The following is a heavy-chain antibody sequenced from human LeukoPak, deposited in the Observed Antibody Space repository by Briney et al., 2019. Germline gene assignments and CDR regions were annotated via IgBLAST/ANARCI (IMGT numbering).Heavy chain of an antibody. CDR1: GRSISSYY. V-gene: IGHV4-59*01. D-gene: IGHD3-10*01. J-gene: IGHJ2*01. CDR2: IYYSGGT. CDR3: ATYYGSGSSYWYIDL. Sequence: SEPLSLTWTVAGRSISSYYWSWIRQPPGKGVEWIGYIYYSGGTNYNPSLKSRVSISVDTSKNQFSLKLISVTAADTAVYYCATYYGSGSSYWYIDLWGRGTLVTVSS.